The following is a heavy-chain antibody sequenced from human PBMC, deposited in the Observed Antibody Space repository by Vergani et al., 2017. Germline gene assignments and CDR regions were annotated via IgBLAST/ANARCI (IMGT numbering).Heavy chain of an antibody. D-gene: IGHD3-3*01. CDR3: ARYHDLVGWFDP. V-gene: IGHV3-53*04. CDR2: IYSGGST. Sequence: EVQLVESGGGLVQPGRSLRLSCAASGFTFDDYAMHWVRQAPGKGLEWVSVIYSGGSTYYADSVKGRFTISRHNSKNTLYLQMNSLRAEDTAVYYCARYHDLVGWFDPWGQGTLVTVSS. CDR1: GFTFDDYA. J-gene: IGHJ5*02.